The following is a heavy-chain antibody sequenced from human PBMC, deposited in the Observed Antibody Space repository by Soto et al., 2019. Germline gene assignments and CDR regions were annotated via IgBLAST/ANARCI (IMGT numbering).Heavy chain of an antibody. V-gene: IGHV1-69*13. J-gene: IGHJ6*03. CDR3: ASYIPDYYYYYMDV. Sequence: SVKVSCKASGGTFSSYAISWVLRAPGQGLEWMGGIIPIFGTANYAQKFQGRVTITADESTSTAYMELSSLRSEDTAVYYCASYIPDYYYYYMDVWGKGTTVTVSS. CDR2: IIPIFGTA. D-gene: IGHD2-2*02. CDR1: GGTFSSYA.